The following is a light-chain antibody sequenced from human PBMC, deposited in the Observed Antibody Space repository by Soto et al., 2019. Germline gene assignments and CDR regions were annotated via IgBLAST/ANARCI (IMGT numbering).Light chain of an antibody. CDR1: QNIDTY. J-gene: IGKJ3*01. V-gene: IGKV3-11*01. CDR3: LQRADWPLT. CDR2: DAS. Sequence: EIVLTQCPSTLSLSPGERATLSCRDSQNIDTYLDRYQQKPGQSPRLLSFDASSRATGTPARFSVSGYGTDFTLTITSLEPEDFALYHCLQRADWPLTFGPRTKVDI.